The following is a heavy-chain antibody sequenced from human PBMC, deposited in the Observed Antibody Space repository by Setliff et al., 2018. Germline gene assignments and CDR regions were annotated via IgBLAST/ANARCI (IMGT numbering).Heavy chain of an antibody. CDR2: IYHSGSS. CDR1: GGSISSRSYY. J-gene: IGHJ5*02. D-gene: IGHD3-22*01. CDR3: VRRTYYYDTSPMGWFDP. Sequence: SETLSLTCTVSGGSISSRSYYWGWIRQPPGKGLEWIGSIYHSGSSYYNPSLRSRVAISVDTSKNQFSLKLSSVTAADTAVYYCVRRTYYYDTSPMGWFDPWGQGILVTVSS. V-gene: IGHV4-39*07.